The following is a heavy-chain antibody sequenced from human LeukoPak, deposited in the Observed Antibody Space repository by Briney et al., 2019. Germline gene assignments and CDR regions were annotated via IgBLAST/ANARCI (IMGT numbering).Heavy chain of an antibody. CDR3: ATIGPSVAAEGY. D-gene: IGHD6-13*01. CDR1: GGSISSSNW. CDR2: IYHSGST. V-gene: IGHV4-4*02. Sequence: PSETLSLTCAVSGGSISSSNWWSWVRQPPGKGLEWIGQIYHSGSTNYNPSLKSRVTISVDKSNNHFSLKLSSVTAADTAVYYCATIGPSVAAEGYWGQGILITVSS. J-gene: IGHJ4*02.